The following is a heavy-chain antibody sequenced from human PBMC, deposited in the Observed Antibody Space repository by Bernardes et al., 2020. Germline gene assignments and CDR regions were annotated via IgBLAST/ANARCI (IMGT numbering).Heavy chain of an antibody. V-gene: IGHV3-30-3*01. D-gene: IGHD4-17*01. J-gene: IGHJ4*02. CDR3: SRGGAPTVTLEY. CDR2: TSDDGNTK. Sequence: GGSLRRSCAASGFTFRTYAMHWVRQAPGHGLEWLAVTSDDGNTKYYSDSVKGRFTISRDNSKSTLYLEMNSVRPEDTAVYYCSRGGAPTVTLEYWGQGTLVTVSS. CDR1: GFTFRTYA.